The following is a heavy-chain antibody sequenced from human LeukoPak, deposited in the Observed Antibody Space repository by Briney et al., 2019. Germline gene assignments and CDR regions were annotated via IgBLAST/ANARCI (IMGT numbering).Heavy chain of an antibody. D-gene: IGHD3-3*01. CDR1: GGSISSYY. Sequence: PSETLSLTCTVSGGSISSYYWSWIRQPPGKGLEWIGYIYYSGSINYNPSLKSRLTISVDTSKNQFSLKLSSVTAADTAVYYCARVGTYDFWSGKGPFDIWGQGTMVTVSS. J-gene: IGHJ3*02. CDR3: ARVGTYDFWSGKGPFDI. CDR2: IYYSGSI. V-gene: IGHV4-59*01.